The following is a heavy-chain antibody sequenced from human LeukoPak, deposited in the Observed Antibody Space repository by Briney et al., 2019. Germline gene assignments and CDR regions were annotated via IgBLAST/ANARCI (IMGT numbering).Heavy chain of an antibody. Sequence: EASVKVSCKASGYTFTSYGISWVRRAPGQGLEWMGWISAYNGNTNYAQKLQGGVTMTTDTSTSTAYMELRSLRSDDTAVYYCARGAAAGTPAEYFQHWGQGTLVTVSS. D-gene: IGHD6-13*01. V-gene: IGHV1-18*01. CDR3: ARGAAAGTPAEYFQH. CDR2: ISAYNGNT. CDR1: GYTFTSYG. J-gene: IGHJ1*01.